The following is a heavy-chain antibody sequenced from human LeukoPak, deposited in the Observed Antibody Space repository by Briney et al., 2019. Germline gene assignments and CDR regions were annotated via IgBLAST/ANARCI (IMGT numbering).Heavy chain of an antibody. Sequence: ETLSLTCTVSGGSISSSSYYWGWIRQPPGKGLEWVSAISGSGGSTYYADSVKGRFTISRDNSKNMLYLQMNSLRAEDTAVYYCAKEGDSYGYWVFDYWGQGTLVTVSS. CDR3: AKEGDSYGYWVFDY. J-gene: IGHJ4*02. D-gene: IGHD5-18*01. CDR1: GGSISSSSYY. V-gene: IGHV3-23*01. CDR2: ISGSGGST.